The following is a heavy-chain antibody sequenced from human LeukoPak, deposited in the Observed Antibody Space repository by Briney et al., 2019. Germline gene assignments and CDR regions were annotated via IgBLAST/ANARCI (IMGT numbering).Heavy chain of an antibody. Sequence: PSETLSLTCTVSGGSVSSGSYYWSWIRQPPGKGLEWIGYIYYSGSTNYNPSLKSRVTISVDTSKNQFSLKLSSVTAADTAVYYCASGLVGATSFYYYGMDVWGQGTTVTVSS. CDR1: GGSVSSGSYY. CDR2: IYYSGST. CDR3: ASGLVGATSFYYYGMDV. J-gene: IGHJ6*02. D-gene: IGHD1-26*01. V-gene: IGHV4-61*01.